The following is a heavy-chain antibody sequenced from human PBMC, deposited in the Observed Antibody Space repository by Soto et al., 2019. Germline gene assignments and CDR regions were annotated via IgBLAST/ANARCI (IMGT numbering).Heavy chain of an antibody. CDR1: GYTFSNYG. CDR3: ARTTTMTAIVPGY. D-gene: IGHD2-21*02. V-gene: IGHV1-3*01. J-gene: IGHJ4*02. CDR2: INAGNGNT. Sequence: ASVKVSCKASGYTFSNYGIHWVRQAPGQRLEWMGLINAGNGNTKYSQKLQGRVTMTTDTSTSTAYMELRSLRSDDTAVYYCARTTTMTAIVPGYWGQGTLVTVSS.